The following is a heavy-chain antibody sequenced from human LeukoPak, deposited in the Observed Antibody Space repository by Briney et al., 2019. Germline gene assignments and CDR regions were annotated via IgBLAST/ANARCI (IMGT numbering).Heavy chain of an antibody. D-gene: IGHD4-23*01. CDR3: ARWDVTLPVVDY. CDR1: GFTFRSYW. J-gene: IGHJ4*02. CDR2: IKEDGSEK. V-gene: IGHV3-7*04. Sequence: GGSLRLSCAASGFTFRSYWMSWVRQAPGRGLEWVANIKEDGSEKYYVDSVKGRFTISRDNAKNSLYLQMNSLRADDTAVYYCARWDVTLPVVDYWGQGTLVTVSS.